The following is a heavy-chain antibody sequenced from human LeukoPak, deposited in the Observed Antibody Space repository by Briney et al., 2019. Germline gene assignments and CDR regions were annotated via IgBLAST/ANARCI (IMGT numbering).Heavy chain of an antibody. J-gene: IGHJ3*02. V-gene: IGHV1-8*01. CDR1: GYTFTNYD. CDR3: ARDPRGAAAADDPLDI. CDR2: MNPNSGST. Sequence: GSVKVSCKASGYTFTNYDFNWMRQATGQGLEWMGWMNPNSGSTGYAQKFQGRVTMTRDTSISTAYMELSSLTSEDTAVYYCARDPRGAAAADDPLDIWGQGTTVTVSS. D-gene: IGHD6-13*01.